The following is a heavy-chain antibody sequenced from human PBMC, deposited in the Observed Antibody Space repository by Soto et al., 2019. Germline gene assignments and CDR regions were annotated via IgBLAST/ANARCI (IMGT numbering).Heavy chain of an antibody. CDR3: ERDRGQNSAYL. V-gene: IGHV1-2*02. D-gene: IGHD5-12*01. CDR1: GYIFTDYY. J-gene: IGHJ4*02. CDR2: INPKRGFT. Sequence: ASVKVSCKASGYIFTDYYIHWVRQAPGQGLEWMGWINPKRGFTKALQKFQGRIALTRDTSISTFYMELSSLTSDDTAVYYYERDRGQNSAYLWGQGTLVTVGS.